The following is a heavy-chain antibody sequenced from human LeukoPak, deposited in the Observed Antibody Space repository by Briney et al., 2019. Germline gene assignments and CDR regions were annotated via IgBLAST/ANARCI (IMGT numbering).Heavy chain of an antibody. J-gene: IGHJ4*02. CDR1: GFTFNNYV. CDR2: ISSGGGGGT. Sequence: HPGGSLRLSCTASGFTFNNYVMSWVRQAPGKGLEWVSSISSGGGGGTYYADSVKGRFTISRDNSKNTLYLQMNSLRVDDTAVYYCAKVPPPPGSGWYGGDDSWGQGTLVTVSS. D-gene: IGHD6-19*01. V-gene: IGHV3-23*01. CDR3: AKVPPPPGSGWYGGDDS.